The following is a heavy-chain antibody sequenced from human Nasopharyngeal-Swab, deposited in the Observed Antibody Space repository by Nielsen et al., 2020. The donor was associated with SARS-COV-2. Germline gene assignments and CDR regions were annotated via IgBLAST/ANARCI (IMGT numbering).Heavy chain of an antibody. CDR2: ISAYNGNT. CDR3: ARDDSSNYDFWSGYYTSFDY. Sequence: ASVKVSCKASGYTFTGYGISWVRQAPGQGLEWMGWISAYNGNTNYAQKLQGRVTMTTDTSTSTAHMELRSLRSADTAVYYCARDDSSNYDFWSGYYTSFDYWGQGTLVTVSS. V-gene: IGHV1-18*01. CDR1: GYTFTGYG. D-gene: IGHD3-3*01. J-gene: IGHJ4*02.